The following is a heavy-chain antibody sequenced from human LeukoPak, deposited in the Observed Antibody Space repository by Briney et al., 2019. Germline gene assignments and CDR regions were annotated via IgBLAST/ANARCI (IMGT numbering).Heavy chain of an antibody. D-gene: IGHD6-13*01. Sequence: NPSETLSLTCTVSGGSISSYYWSWIRQPPGKGLEWIGYIYYSGSTNYNPSLKSRVTISVDTSKNQFSLKLSSVTAADTAVYYCARGVAAAGGVVDYWGQGTLVTVSS. CDR1: GGSISSYY. CDR3: ARGVAAAGGVVDY. J-gene: IGHJ4*02. V-gene: IGHV4-59*01. CDR2: IYYSGST.